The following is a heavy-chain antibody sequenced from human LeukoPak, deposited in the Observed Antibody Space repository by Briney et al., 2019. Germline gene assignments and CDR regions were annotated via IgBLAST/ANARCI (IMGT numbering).Heavy chain of an antibody. CDR2: INPNRGCT. J-gene: IGHJ4*02. CDR1: GYTFTGYF. D-gene: IGHD2/OR15-2a*01. V-gene: IGHV1-2*02. CDR3: ARVSEYDYFDY. Sequence: ASVTVSCKASGYTFTGYFMHWMRQAPGQGPEWMGWINPNRGCTNYAQKFQGRVIMTRDTSISTAYMELSRLRSDDTAVYYCARVSEYDYFDYWGQGTLVTVSS.